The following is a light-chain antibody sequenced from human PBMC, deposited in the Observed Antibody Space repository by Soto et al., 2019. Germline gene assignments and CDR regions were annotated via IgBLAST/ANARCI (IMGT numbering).Light chain of an antibody. CDR3: YCAADNNPSV. V-gene: IGLV3-27*01. Sequence: SYELTHPSSVSVSPGQTARITSSGDVLAKRYTRWFQQKPGQAPVLVIYKDSERPSVIPERLSGSSSGTTVTLTISGAQVEDEADYYCYCAADNNPSVFGIGTKLTV. CDR2: KDS. J-gene: IGLJ1*01. CDR1: VLAKRY.